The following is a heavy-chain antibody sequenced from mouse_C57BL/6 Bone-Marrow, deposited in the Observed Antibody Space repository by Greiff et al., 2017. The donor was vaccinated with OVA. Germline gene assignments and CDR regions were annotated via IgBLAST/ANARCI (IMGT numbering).Heavy chain of an antibody. CDR1: GFTFSSYG. CDR2: ISSGGSYP. Sequence: EVQLQQSGGDLVKPGGSLKLSCAASGFTFSSYGMSWVRQTPDKRLEWVATISSGGSYPYYPDSVKGRFTIARDNAKNTLYLQMSSLKSEDTAMYYCARSTVVATGDYWGQGTTLTVSS. V-gene: IGHV5-6*01. J-gene: IGHJ2*01. CDR3: ARSTVVATGDY. D-gene: IGHD1-1*01.